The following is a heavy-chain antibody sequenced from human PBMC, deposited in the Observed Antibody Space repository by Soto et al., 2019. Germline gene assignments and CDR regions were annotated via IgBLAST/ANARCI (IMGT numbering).Heavy chain of an antibody. CDR3: ARHCSSTSCYGDYYYYGIDV. Sequence: PGESLKISCKGSGYSFTSYWISWVRQMPGKGLEWMGRIDPSDSYTNYSPSFQGHVTISADKSISTAYLQWSSLKASDTAMYYCARHCSSTSCYGDYYYYGIDVWGQGTTVTVSS. CDR1: GYSFTSYW. J-gene: IGHJ6*02. CDR2: IDPSDSYT. V-gene: IGHV5-10-1*01. D-gene: IGHD2-2*01.